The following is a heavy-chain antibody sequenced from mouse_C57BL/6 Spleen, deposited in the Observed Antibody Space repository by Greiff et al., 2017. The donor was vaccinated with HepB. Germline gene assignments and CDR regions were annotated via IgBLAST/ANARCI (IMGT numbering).Heavy chain of an antibody. D-gene: IGHD1-1*01. J-gene: IGHJ2*01. CDR1: GYSFTGYY. CDR2: INPSTGGT. Sequence: EVQLQQSGPELVKPGASVKISCKASGYSFTGYYMNWVKQSPEKSLEWIGEINPSTGGTTYNQKFKAKATLTVDKSSSTAYMQLKSLTSEDSAVYYCARSTTVVATSLDYFDYWGQGTTLTVSS. V-gene: IGHV1-42*01. CDR3: ARSTTVVATSLDYFDY.